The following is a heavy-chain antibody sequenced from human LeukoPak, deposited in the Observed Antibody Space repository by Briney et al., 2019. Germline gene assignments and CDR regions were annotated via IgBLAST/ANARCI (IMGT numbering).Heavy chain of an antibody. D-gene: IGHD3-10*01. CDR2: IYPGDSDT. CDR1: GYSFTSYW. V-gene: IGHV5-51*01. Sequence: GESLKISCKGSGYSFTSYWVGWVRQMPGKGLEWMGIIYPGDSDTRYSPSFQGQVTISADKSISTAYLQWSSLKASDTAMYYCARGNYGSGSYRSFDYWGQGTLVTVSS. CDR3: ARGNYGSGSYRSFDY. J-gene: IGHJ4*02.